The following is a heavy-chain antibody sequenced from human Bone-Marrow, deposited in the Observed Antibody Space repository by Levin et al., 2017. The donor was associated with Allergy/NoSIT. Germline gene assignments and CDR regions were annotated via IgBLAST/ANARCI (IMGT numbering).Heavy chain of an antibody. CDR3: TKEGGQGYNWFDY. Sequence: GGSLRLSCAASGFTFGSYAMSWVRQAPGKGLEWVSFISGSGDRTFYADSVKGRFTISRDNSKNTLYLQMNSLRAEDTAVYYCTKEGGQGYNWFDYWGQGTLVTVSS. D-gene: IGHD5-24*01. CDR1: GFTFGSYA. V-gene: IGHV3-23*01. J-gene: IGHJ4*02. CDR2: ISGSGDRT.